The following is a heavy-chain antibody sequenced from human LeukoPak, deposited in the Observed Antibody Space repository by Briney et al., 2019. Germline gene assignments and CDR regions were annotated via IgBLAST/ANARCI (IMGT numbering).Heavy chain of an antibody. Sequence: PGGSLRLSCAASGFTFSDYYMSWIRQAPGKGLEWVSYISSSGSTIYYADSVKGRFTISRDNAKNSLYLQMNSLRTEDTAVYYCARRVNCSGTSCYYEGYYFDYWGQGTLVTVSS. CDR3: ARRVNCSGTSCYYEGYYFDY. CDR2: ISSSGSTI. CDR1: GFTFSDYY. D-gene: IGHD2-2*01. J-gene: IGHJ4*02. V-gene: IGHV3-11*01.